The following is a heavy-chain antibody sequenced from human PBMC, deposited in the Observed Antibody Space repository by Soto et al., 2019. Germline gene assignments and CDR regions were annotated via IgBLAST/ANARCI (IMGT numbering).Heavy chain of an antibody. CDR2: VFYDGSNK. CDR3: ARKGPPRDAFDI. CDR1: GFTFSSYR. V-gene: IGHV3-33*08. J-gene: IGHJ3*02. Sequence: PGGSLRLSCAASGFTFSSYRMDWVPQAPGKGLEWVSGVFYDGSNKYYADSVKGRFTISRDNSKNTLYVQMNSLRVEDTAIYYCARKGPPRDAFDIWGQGTMVTVSS.